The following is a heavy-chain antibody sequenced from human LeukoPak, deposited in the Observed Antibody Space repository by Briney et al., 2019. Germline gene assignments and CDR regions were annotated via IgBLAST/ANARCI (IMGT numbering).Heavy chain of an antibody. CDR1: GFTFDDYG. CDR2: INWNGGST. CDR3: ARDRGVDTAMVNWFDP. J-gene: IGHJ5*02. V-gene: IGHV3-20*04. D-gene: IGHD5-18*01. Sequence: RPGGSLRLSCAASGFTFDDYGMSWVRQAPGKGLEWVSGINWNGGSTGYADSVKGRFTISRDNAKNSLYLQMNSLRAEDTALYYCARDRGVDTAMVNWFDPWGQGTLVTVSS.